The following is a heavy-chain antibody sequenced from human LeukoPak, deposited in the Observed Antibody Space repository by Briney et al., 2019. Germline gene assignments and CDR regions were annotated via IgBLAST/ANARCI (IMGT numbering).Heavy chain of an antibody. CDR3: AKDPLRVTYYFDY. Sequence: PGGSLRLSCAASGFTFSSYGMHWVRQAPGKGLEWVAVISYDGSNKYYADSVKGRFTISRDNSKNTLYLQMNSLRAEDTAVYYRAKDPLRVTYYFDYWGQGTLVTVSS. V-gene: IGHV3-30*18. D-gene: IGHD2-21*02. J-gene: IGHJ4*02. CDR1: GFTFSSYG. CDR2: ISYDGSNK.